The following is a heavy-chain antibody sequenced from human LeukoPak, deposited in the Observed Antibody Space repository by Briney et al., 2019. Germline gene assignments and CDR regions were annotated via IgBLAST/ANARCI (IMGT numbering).Heavy chain of an antibody. J-gene: IGHJ4*02. D-gene: IGHD4-17*01. CDR3: AKSGPDCGDLPSKYYFDF. V-gene: IGHV3-33*06. CDR1: GFSFSSYA. CDR2: IWYDGSNK. Sequence: GGSLRLSCAASGFSFSSYAMHWVRQAPGKGLEWVSAIWYDGSNKFYADSVKGRFTISRDSSKNTLFLQMNGLSAEDTAVCYCAKSGPDCGDLPSKYYFDFWGQGTLVTVSS.